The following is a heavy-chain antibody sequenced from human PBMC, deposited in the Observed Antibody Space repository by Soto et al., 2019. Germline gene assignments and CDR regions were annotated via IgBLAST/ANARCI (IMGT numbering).Heavy chain of an antibody. CDR1: GGSITTGGYY. CDR3: ARTKCSGGSCYSWSLDY. J-gene: IGHJ4*02. Sequence: PSETLSLTCTVSGGSITTGGYYWSWIRQLLGKCLEWIGHRYYSESTYYNPSLKSRVSISLDTSKNQFSLKLSFVTAADTAMYYCARTKCSGGSCYSWSLDYWGQGTPVTVSS. CDR2: RYYSEST. D-gene: IGHD2-15*01. V-gene: IGHV4-31*03.